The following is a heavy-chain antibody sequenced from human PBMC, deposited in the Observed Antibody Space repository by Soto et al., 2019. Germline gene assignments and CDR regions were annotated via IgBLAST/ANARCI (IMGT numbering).Heavy chain of an antibody. V-gene: IGHV4-34*01. CDR3: ARNWNYS. J-gene: IGHJ5*01. CDR1: GGSFSGYY. CDR2: INHSGST. Sequence: SETLSLTCAVYGGSFSGYYWSWIRQPPGKGLEWIGEINHSGSTNYNPSLKSRVTISVDTSKNQFSLKLSSVTAADTAVYYCARNWNYSWGQGTLVTVSS.